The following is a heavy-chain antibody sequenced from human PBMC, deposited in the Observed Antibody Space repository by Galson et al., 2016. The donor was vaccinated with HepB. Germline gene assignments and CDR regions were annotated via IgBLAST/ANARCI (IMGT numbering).Heavy chain of an antibody. CDR1: GYSFSTYP. V-gene: IGHV1-18*01. D-gene: IGHD3-9*01. CDR3: ARKDYDILTGSSMGRHHYSMDV. Sequence: SVKVSCKASGYSFSTYPIVWVRQAPGQGLEWMGWVSPYDDKKNYAKKLQGRVTMTTDTSTSTAYMELRRPISDATAVYYCARKDYDILTGSSMGRHHYSMDVWGVGTTVTVSS. CDR2: VSPYDDKK. J-gene: IGHJ6*03.